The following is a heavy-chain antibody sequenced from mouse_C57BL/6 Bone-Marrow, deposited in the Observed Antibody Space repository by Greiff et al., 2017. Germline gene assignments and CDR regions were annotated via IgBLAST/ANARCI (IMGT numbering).Heavy chain of an antibody. J-gene: IGHJ3*01. Sequence: EVQGVESGGDLVKPGGSLKLSCAASGFTFSSYGMSWVRQTPDKRLEWVATISSGGSYTYYPDSVKGRFTISRDNAKNTLYLQMSSLKSEDTAMYYCARENYYSNYPFAYWGQGTLVTVSA. V-gene: IGHV5-6*01. CDR3: ARENYYSNYPFAY. D-gene: IGHD2-5*01. CDR2: ISSGGSYT. CDR1: GFTFSSYG.